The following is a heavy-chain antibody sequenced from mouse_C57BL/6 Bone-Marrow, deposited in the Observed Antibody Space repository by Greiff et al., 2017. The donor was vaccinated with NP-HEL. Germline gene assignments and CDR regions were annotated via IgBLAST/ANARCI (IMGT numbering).Heavy chain of an antibody. J-gene: IGHJ3*01. CDR2: IYPGGGYT. D-gene: IGHD1-1*01. CDR3: ARSAYYYGSSYGFAY. V-gene: IGHV1-63*01. Sequence: VQLQQSGAELVRPGTSVKMSCKASGYTFTNYWIGWAKQRPGHGLEWIGDIYPGGGYTNYNEKFKGNATLTADKSSSTAYMQFSSLTSEDSAIYYCARSAYYYGSSYGFAYWGQGTLVTVSA. CDR1: GYTFTNYW.